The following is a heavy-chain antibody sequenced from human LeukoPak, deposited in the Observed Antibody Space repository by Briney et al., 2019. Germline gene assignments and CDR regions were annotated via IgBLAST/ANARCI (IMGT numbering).Heavy chain of an antibody. CDR3: ARGRQDVTMIVVVMTAVSYYLDV. Sequence: SETLSLTCAVYGGPFSGYYWIWIRQTREKGVEWFGEMNHSGSTNYNPSLKSRVTISVDTSKNQFSLELSSVTAADTAVYYCARGRQDVTMIVVVMTAVSYYLDVWGKGTTVTVS. D-gene: IGHD3-22*01. CDR2: MNHSGST. J-gene: IGHJ6*03. CDR1: GGPFSGYY. V-gene: IGHV4-34*01.